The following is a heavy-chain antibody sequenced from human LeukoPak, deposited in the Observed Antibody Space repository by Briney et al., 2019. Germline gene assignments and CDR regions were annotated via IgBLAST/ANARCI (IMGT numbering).Heavy chain of an antibody. J-gene: IGHJ6*03. V-gene: IGHV1-69*06. D-gene: IGHD3-9*01. CDR2: IIPIFGTA. Sequence: GASVKVSCKASGGTFSSYAISWVRQAPGQGLEWMGGIIPIFGTANYAQKFQGRVTITADKSTSTAYMELSSLRSEDTAVYYCARGKDILTGYYWGRGSNYYYYMDVWGKGTTVTVSS. CDR1: GGTFSSYA. CDR3: ARGKDILTGYYWGRGSNYYYYMDV.